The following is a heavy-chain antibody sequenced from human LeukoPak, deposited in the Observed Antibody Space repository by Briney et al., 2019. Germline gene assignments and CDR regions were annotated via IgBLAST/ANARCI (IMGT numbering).Heavy chain of an antibody. Sequence: GGSLRLSCAASGFTVSSNYMSWVRQAPGKGLEWVAVISYDGSNKYYADSVKGRFTISRDNSKNTLYLQMNSLRAEDTAVYYCAKGLSYIQLWLSVDYWGQGTLVTVSS. CDR1: GFTVSSNY. CDR2: ISYDGSNK. V-gene: IGHV3-30*18. J-gene: IGHJ4*02. D-gene: IGHD5-18*01. CDR3: AKGLSYIQLWLSVDY.